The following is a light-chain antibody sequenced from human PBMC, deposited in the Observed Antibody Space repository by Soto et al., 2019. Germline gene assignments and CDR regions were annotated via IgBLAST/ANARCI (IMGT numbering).Light chain of an antibody. CDR1: SSDVGNYNR. V-gene: IGLV2-18*02. CDR3: SSYTSSSTYV. CDR2: EVS. J-gene: IGLJ1*01. Sequence: QSALTQPPSVSGSPGQSVTISCTGTSSDVGNYNRVSWYQQPPGTAPKVIIYEVSNRPSGVPDRGSGSKSGNTASLTISGLQAEDEADYYCSSYTSSSTYVFGTGTKLTVL.